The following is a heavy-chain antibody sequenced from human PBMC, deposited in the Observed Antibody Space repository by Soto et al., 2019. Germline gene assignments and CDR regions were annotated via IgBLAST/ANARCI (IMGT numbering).Heavy chain of an antibody. Sequence: QVQLQESGPGLVKPSETLSLTCTVSGGSISSYYWSWIRQPPGKGLEWIGYIYYSGSTNYNPSLKSRVTISVDTSKNQFSLKLSSVTAADTVVYYCARLLRANGNDYIWGSYRYRVGAFDIWGQGTMVTVSS. J-gene: IGHJ3*02. CDR3: ARLLRANGNDYIWGSYRYRVGAFDI. V-gene: IGHV4-59*08. D-gene: IGHD3-16*02. CDR2: IYYSGST. CDR1: GGSISSYY.